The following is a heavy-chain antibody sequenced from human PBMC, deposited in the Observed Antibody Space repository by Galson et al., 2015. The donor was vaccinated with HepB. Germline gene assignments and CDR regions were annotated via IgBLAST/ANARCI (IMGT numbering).Heavy chain of an antibody. CDR3: ARDFGPGTTFYFDL. V-gene: IGHV3-30-3*01. CDR2: ISYDGSNK. D-gene: IGHD1-7*01. J-gene: IGHJ2*01. CDR1: GFTFSSYA. Sequence: SLRLSCAASGFTFSSYAMHWVRQAPGKGLEWVAVISYDGSNKYYADSVKGRFTISRDNSKNTLYLQMNSLRAEDTAVYYCARDFGPGTTFYFDLWGRGTLVTVSS.